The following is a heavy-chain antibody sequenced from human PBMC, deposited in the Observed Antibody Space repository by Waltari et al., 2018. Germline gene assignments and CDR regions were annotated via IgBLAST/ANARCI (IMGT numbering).Heavy chain of an antibody. V-gene: IGHV3-7*01. CDR1: GFSFSHSW. CDR3: SWSLDY. CDR2: INHDGSEI. J-gene: IGHJ4*01. Sequence: EVQLVESGGGLVQPGGYLRLSWSASGFSFSHSWMDWVRQAPGKGLEWVANINHDGSEISYVDSVKGRVTISRDNAKNSRYLQMNSLRAEDTAIYYCSWSLDYLGHGTLVTVSS.